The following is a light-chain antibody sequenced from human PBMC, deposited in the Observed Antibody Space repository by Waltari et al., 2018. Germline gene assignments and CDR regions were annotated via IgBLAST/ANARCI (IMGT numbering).Light chain of an antibody. CDR3: SSYTTSSAPGV. V-gene: IGLV2-14*01. J-gene: IGLJ1*01. CDR1: DSDVRAYAF. CDR2: EAS. Sequence: QSALTQPASVSGSPGQSITISCSGTDSDVRAYAFVSWYQQHPGKAPHLIIYEASNRPSGISNRFSASKSGNTASLTISGLQAEDEADYYCSSYTTSSAPGVFGTGTRVTVL.